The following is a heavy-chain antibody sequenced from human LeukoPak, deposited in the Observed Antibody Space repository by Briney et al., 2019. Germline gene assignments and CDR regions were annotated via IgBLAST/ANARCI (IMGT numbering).Heavy chain of an antibody. Sequence: PGGSLRLSCAASGFTFSSYAMSWVRQAPGKGLEWVSAISGSGGSTYYADSAKGRFTISRDNSKNTLYLQTNSLRAEDTAVYYCAKDRTASSGYVLYYFDYWGQGTLVTVSS. J-gene: IGHJ4*02. V-gene: IGHV3-23*01. CDR1: GFTFSSYA. D-gene: IGHD3-22*01. CDR3: AKDRTASSGYVLYYFDY. CDR2: ISGSGGST.